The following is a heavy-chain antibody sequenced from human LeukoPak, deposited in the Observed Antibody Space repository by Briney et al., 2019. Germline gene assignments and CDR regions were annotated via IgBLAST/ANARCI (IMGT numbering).Heavy chain of an antibody. CDR3: CELGEVRVTDLG. J-gene: IGHJ4*02. CDR1: GFTFSSYA. Sequence: GGSLRLSCAASGFTFSSYAMHWVRRAPGKGLEWVAVITNDGSIKYYRDSVKGRFTISRDNSKNTLYLHMSSLRKEDTAVYYCCELGEVRVTDLGWGQGTLVTVSS. V-gene: IGHV3-30*04. D-gene: IGHD3-3*01. CDR2: ITNDGSIK.